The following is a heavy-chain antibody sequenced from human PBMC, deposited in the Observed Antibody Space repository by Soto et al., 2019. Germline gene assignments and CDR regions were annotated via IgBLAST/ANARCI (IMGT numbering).Heavy chain of an antibody. CDR3: ARQADSSGWTSPVGY. V-gene: IGHV4-39*01. J-gene: IGHJ4*02. D-gene: IGHD6-19*01. Sequence: PSETLSLTCTVSGGSISSSGYYWGWIRQPPGKGLEWIGSIYYSGSTYYNPSLKSRVTISVDTSKNQFSLKLSSVTAADTAVYYCARQADSSGWTSPVGYWGQGTLVTVSS. CDR2: IYYSGST. CDR1: GGSISSSGYY.